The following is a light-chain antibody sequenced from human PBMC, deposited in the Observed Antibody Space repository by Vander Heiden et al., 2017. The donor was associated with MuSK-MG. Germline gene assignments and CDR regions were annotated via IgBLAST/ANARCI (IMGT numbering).Light chain of an antibody. CDR2: AAS. CDR1: QIISSY. Sequence: DLLMTPSSSSLSASVGGRVTITCRASQIISSYLNWYQQKPGKAAKILIYAASSLQSRVPSRFSGSGSGTDFTLTISSLQPEDFATYYCQQSYNTPLITFGQGTRLEIK. J-gene: IGKJ5*01. CDR3: QQSYNTPLIT. V-gene: IGKV1-39*01.